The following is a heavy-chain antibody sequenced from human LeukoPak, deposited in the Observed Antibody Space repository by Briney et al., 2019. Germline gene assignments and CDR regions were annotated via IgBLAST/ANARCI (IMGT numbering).Heavy chain of an antibody. V-gene: IGHV3-7*04. D-gene: IGHD3-3*01. J-gene: IGHJ3*01. Sequence: GGSLRLSYAASGFTFSSYWMSWVRQAPGKGLEWVANIQPDGSQKYSIDSVKGRFTISRDNTRNSLHLQMNSLRAEDTAVYYCARGDFWSGDYTDAFDVWGQGTKVTVSS. CDR2: IQPDGSQK. CDR3: ARGDFWSGDYTDAFDV. CDR1: GFTFSSYW.